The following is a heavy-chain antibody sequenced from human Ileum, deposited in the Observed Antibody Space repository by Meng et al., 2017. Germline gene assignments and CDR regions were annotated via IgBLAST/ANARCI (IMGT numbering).Heavy chain of an antibody. V-gene: IGHV3-30*04. CDR2: ISYDGSNK. D-gene: IGHD6-19*01. J-gene: IGHJ2*01. Sequence: GESLKISCAASGFTFSSYAMHWVRQAPGKGLEWVAVISYDGSNKYYADSVKGRFTISRDTSKNTLYLQMNSLRAEDTAVYYCAKVGSGWALGLFRHWYFDLWGRGTLVTVSS. CDR3: AKVGSGWALGLFRHWYFDL. CDR1: GFTFSSYA.